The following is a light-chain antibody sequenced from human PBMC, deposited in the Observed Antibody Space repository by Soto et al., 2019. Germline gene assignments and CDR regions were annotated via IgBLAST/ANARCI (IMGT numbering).Light chain of an antibody. V-gene: IGKV1-13*02. CDR3: QQFSAYPLT. CDR2: ETS. Sequence: AIQLTQPPSSLSASVGDRVTITCRASEGINTGVAWYQQKPGKSPKLLIYETSTLASGVSLRFSGTGYGTQFSLTIGGLQPEDFATYHCQQFSAYPLTFGGGTKVEIK. J-gene: IGKJ4*01. CDR1: EGINTG.